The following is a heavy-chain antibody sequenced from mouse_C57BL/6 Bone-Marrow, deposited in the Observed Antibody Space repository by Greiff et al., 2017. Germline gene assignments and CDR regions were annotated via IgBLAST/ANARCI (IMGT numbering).Heavy chain of an antibody. V-gene: IGHV1-5*01. D-gene: IGHD1-1*02. CDR1: GYTFTSYW. CDR3: TRYLWYYAMDY. CDR2: IYPGNSDT. Sequence: EVQLQESGTVLARPGASVKMSCETSGYTFTSYWMHWVKQRPGQGLEWIGAIYPGNSDTSYNQKFKGKAKLTAGTSASTAYMELSSLTNEDSTVYYCTRYLWYYAMDYWGQGTSVTVSS. J-gene: IGHJ4*01.